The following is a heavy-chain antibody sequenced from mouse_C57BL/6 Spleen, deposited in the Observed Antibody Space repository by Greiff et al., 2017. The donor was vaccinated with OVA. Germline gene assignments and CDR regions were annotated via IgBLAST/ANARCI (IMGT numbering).Heavy chain of an antibody. Sequence: QVQLQQPGAELVKPGASVKLSCKASGYTFTSYWMQWVKQRPGQGLEWIGEIDPSDSYTNYNQKFKGKATLTVDTSSSTAYMQLSSLTSEDSAVYYCARSRDSSGYAWFAYWGKGTLVTVSA. V-gene: IGHV1-50*01. CDR3: ARSRDSSGYAWFAY. CDR2: IDPSDSYT. D-gene: IGHD3-2*02. CDR1: GYTFTSYW. J-gene: IGHJ3*01.